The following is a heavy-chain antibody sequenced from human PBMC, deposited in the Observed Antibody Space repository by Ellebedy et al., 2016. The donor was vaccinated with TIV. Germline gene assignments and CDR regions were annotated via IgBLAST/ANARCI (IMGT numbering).Heavy chain of an antibody. J-gene: IGHJ4*02. Sequence: MPSETLSLTCAVYNGSFTHYFWSWVRQPPGKGLEWIGEINASGTTNNNPSLKNRVTISVDTPKRQFSLRLTSVTAADTAVYYCARENGMTGTTAFDHWGQGTLVTVSS. CDR2: INASGTT. D-gene: IGHD1-7*01. CDR3: ARENGMTGTTAFDH. V-gene: IGHV4-34*01. CDR1: NGSFTHYF.